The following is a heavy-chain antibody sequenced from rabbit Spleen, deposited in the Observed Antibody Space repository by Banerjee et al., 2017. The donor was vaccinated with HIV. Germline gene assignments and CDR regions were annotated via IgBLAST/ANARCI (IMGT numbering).Heavy chain of an antibody. CDR1: GFDFSSYW. J-gene: IGHJ4*01. CDR2: IDPFFGIT. Sequence: QEPLVESGGGLVTPGGNLTLTCTASGFDFSSYWMSWVRQAPGKGLEWIGYIDPFFGITYYATWVNGRFTISSQNAQNTLYLQVSSLTAADTATYFCVRGASSSGYYNLWGQGTLVTVS. CDR3: VRGASSSGYYNL. V-gene: IGHV1S43*01. D-gene: IGHD1-1*01.